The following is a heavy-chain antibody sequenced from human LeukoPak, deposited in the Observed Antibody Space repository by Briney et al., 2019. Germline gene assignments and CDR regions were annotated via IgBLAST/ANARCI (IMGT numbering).Heavy chain of an antibody. D-gene: IGHD3-3*01. V-gene: IGHV4-34*01. CDR2: INHSGST. J-gene: IGHJ5*02. Sequence: KPSETLSLTCAVYGGSFSGYYWSWIRQPPGKGLEWIGEINHSGSTNYNPSLKSRVTISVDTSKNQFSLKLSSVTAADTAVYYCARASYDFWSGYPNWFDPWGQRTLVTVSS. CDR3: ARASYDFWSGYPNWFDP. CDR1: GGSFSGYY.